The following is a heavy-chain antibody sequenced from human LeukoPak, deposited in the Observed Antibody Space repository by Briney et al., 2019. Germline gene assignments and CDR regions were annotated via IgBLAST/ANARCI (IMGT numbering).Heavy chain of an antibody. J-gene: IGHJ3*02. CDR1: GFTFSSYA. D-gene: IGHD3-9*01. Sequence: GGSLRLSCAASGFTFSSYAMSWGRQAPGKGLEWVSAISGSGGSTYYADSAKGRFTISRDNSKNTLYLQMNSLRAEDTAVYYCAKDQALSRYFDWLSKHDAFDIWGQGTMVTVSS. V-gene: IGHV3-23*01. CDR3: AKDQALSRYFDWLSKHDAFDI. CDR2: ISGSGGST.